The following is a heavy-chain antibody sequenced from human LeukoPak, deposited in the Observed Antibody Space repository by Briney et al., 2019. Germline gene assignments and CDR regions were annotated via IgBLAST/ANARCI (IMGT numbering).Heavy chain of an antibody. Sequence: PGGSLRLSCAASGFTFSNYAMSWVRQAPGKGLEWVSGISGSGGSTYYADSVKGRFTISRDNSKNTLYLQMNSLRAEDTAVYYCAKDLYGGAYLDFDHWGQGTLVTVSS. CDR3: AKDLYGGAYLDFDH. V-gene: IGHV3-23*01. D-gene: IGHD4/OR15-4a*01. CDR1: GFTFSNYA. CDR2: ISGSGGST. J-gene: IGHJ4*02.